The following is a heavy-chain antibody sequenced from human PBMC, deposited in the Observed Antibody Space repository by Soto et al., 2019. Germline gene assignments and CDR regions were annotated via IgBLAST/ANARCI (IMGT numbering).Heavy chain of an antibody. V-gene: IGHV3-30*18. CDR3: AKVRLTEKGEFDY. CDR2: ISYDGSNK. Sequence: QVQLVESGGGVVQPGRSLRLSCAASGFTFSSYGMHWVRQAPGKGLEWVAVISYDGSNKYYADSVKGRFTISRDNSKNTLHLQMNSLRGEDTAVYYCAKVRLTEKGEFDYWGQGTLVTVSS. J-gene: IGHJ4*02. CDR1: GFTFSSYG. D-gene: IGHD1-26*01.